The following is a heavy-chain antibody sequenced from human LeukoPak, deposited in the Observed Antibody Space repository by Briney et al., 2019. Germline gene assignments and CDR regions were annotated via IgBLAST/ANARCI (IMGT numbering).Heavy chain of an antibody. V-gene: IGHV3-30*18. CDR1: GFTFSSYG. Sequence: GRSLRLSCAASGFTFSSYGMLWVRQAPGKGLEWVAVISYDGSNKYYADSVKGRFTISRDNSKNTLYLQMNSLRAEDTAVYYCAKKGDYGYYFDYWGQGTLVTVTS. CDR2: ISYDGSNK. CDR3: AKKGDYGYYFDY. D-gene: IGHD4-17*01. J-gene: IGHJ4*02.